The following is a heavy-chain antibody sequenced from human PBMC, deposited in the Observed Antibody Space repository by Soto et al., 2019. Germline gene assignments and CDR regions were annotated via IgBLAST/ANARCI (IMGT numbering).Heavy chain of an antibody. CDR1: GFTFSSYA. D-gene: IGHD3-10*01. V-gene: IGHV3-23*01. J-gene: IGHJ4*02. Sequence: EVQLLESGGGLVQPGGSLRLSCAASGFTFSSYAMSWVRQAPGKGLEWVSAISGSGGSTYYADSVKGRFTISRDNSKNTLYLQMNSLRAEDTAVYYCAASLWFGELLYNYWGQGTLVTVSS. CDR2: ISGSGGST. CDR3: AASLWFGELLYNY.